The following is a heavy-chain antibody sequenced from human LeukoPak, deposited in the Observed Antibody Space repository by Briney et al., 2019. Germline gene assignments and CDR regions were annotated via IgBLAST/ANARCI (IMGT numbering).Heavy chain of an antibody. CDR2: INHSGST. Sequence: TSETLSLTCTVSGGSISSSSYYWGWIRQPPGKGLEWIGEINHSGSTNYNPSLKSRVTISVDTSKNQFSLKLSSVTAADTAVYYCARHAVIAARPYAFDIWGQGTMVTVSS. V-gene: IGHV4-39*01. J-gene: IGHJ3*02. CDR3: ARHAVIAARPYAFDI. D-gene: IGHD6-6*01. CDR1: GGSISSSSYY.